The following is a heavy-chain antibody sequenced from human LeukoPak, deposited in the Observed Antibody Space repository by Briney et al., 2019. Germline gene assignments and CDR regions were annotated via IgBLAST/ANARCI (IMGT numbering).Heavy chain of an antibody. V-gene: IGHV3-30*18. D-gene: IGHD3-10*01. CDR1: GSTFSSYA. J-gene: IGHJ6*02. Sequence: GRSLRLSCTASGSTFSSYAMHWVRQAPGKGLEWVAVISYDEGKKYYADSVKGRFTISRDNSKNTLHLQMSSLRAEDTAVYFCAKGGITYNYYGMDVWGQGTTVTVSS. CDR2: ISYDEGKK. CDR3: AKGGITYNYYGMDV.